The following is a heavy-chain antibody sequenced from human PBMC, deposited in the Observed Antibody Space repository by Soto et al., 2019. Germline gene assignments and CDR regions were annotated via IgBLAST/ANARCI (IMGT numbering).Heavy chain of an antibody. V-gene: IGHV3-23*01. J-gene: IGHJ6*03. CDR1: GFTFSDYG. CDR2: ISGSGTTT. Sequence: GSLRLSCAASGFTFSDYGMSWVRQAPGKGLEWVSCISGSGTTTNYADSVKGRFTISRDNSKNTLSLHMNSLRDEDTAIYHCAKSEGENYFYYMDVWGTGTTVTVSS. CDR3: AKSEGENYFYYMDV.